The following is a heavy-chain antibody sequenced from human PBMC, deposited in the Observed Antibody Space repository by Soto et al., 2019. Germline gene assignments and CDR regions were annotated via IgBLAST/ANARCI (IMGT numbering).Heavy chain of an antibody. J-gene: IGHJ4*02. CDR2: VSRTTTYT. V-gene: IGHV3-11*06. D-gene: IGHD2-15*01. Sequence: GGSLRLSCAASGFTFSDYYMNWIRQAPGKGLEWVSYVSRTTTYTDYGDSVKGRFTISRDNAKNSLYLQMNGLRAEDTAVYYCARGSCSGGSCSYFDYWGQGTLVTVSS. CDR1: GFTFSDYY. CDR3: ARGSCSGGSCSYFDY.